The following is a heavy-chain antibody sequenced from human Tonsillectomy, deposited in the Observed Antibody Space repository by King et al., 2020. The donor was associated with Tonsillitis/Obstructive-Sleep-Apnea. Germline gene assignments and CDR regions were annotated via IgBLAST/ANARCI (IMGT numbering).Heavy chain of an antibody. CDR2: ISWNSGSI. CDR3: AKESVAGYYYYMDV. CDR1: GFTFDDYA. V-gene: IGHV3-9*01. J-gene: IGHJ6*03. D-gene: IGHD5-12*01. Sequence: VQLVESGGGLVQPGRSLRLSCAASGFTFDDYAMHWVRHAPGKGLEWVSGISWNSGSIGYADSVKGRFTISRDNAKNSLYLQMNSLRAEDTALYYCAKESVAGYYYYMDVWGKGTTVTVSS.